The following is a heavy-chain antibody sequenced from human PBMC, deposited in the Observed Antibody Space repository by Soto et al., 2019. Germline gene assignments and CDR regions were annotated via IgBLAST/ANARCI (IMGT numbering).Heavy chain of an antibody. V-gene: IGHV1-18*01. CDR2: ISGYNGNT. CDR1: GYTFTSYG. J-gene: IGHJ6*02. CDR3: AREIRPVGRYFYGMDV. Sequence: ASVKVSCTDSGYTFTSYGITWVRQAPGQGLEWMGWISGYNGNTNYAQKVQGRVTMTTDTSTSTAYMEVRSLRYDDTAVYYCAREIRPVGRYFYGMDVWGQGTTVTVSS.